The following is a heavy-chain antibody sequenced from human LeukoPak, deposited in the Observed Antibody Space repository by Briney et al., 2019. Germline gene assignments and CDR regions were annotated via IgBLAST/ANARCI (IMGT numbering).Heavy chain of an antibody. CDR1: GGSFSGYY. D-gene: IGHD3-22*01. Sequence: SSETLSLTCAVYGGSFSGYYWSWIRQPPGKGLEWIGEINHSGSTNYNPSLKSRVTISVDTSKNQFSLKLSSVTAADTAVYYCATIYDSSGDYHYWGQGTLVTVSS. CDR2: INHSGST. V-gene: IGHV4-34*01. J-gene: IGHJ4*02. CDR3: ATIYDSSGDYHY.